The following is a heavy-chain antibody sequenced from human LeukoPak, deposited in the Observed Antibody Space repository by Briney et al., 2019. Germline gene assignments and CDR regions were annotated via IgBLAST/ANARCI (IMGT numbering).Heavy chain of an antibody. D-gene: IGHD3-22*01. CDR3: AKDTDSSGYYSGYFDY. CDR2: ISWDGGIT. CDR1: GFTFDDYA. V-gene: IGHV3-43D*03. J-gene: IGHJ4*02. Sequence: QSGGSLRLSCAASGFTFDDYAMHWVRQAPGKGLEWVSLISWDGGITYYADSVKGRFTIPRDNSKNSLYLQMNSLRDEDTALNYCAKDTDSSGYYSGYFDYWGQGTLVTVSS.